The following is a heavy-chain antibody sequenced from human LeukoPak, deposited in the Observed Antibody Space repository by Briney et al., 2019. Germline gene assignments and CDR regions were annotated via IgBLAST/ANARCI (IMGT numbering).Heavy chain of an antibody. J-gene: IGHJ3*01. Sequence: TSETLSLTCTVSGGSISSYYWSWIRQPPGKGLEWIGYIYYSGSTNYNPSLKSRVTISVDTSKNQFSLKLSSVTAADTAVYYCARQSREIAVAGLDAFDVWGQGTMVTVSS. CDR2: IYYSGST. V-gene: IGHV4-59*08. CDR3: ARQSREIAVAGLDAFDV. CDR1: GGSISSYY. D-gene: IGHD6-19*01.